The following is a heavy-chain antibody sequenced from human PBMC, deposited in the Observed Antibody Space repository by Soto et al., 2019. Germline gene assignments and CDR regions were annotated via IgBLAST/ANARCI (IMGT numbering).Heavy chain of an antibody. CDR1: GFTFRDFT. CDR3: ARDDLYDSTGYDS. V-gene: IGHV3-21*01. D-gene: IGHD3-22*01. J-gene: IGHJ5*02. CDR2: ISSSGTFK. Sequence: EVHLVESGGGLVKPGGSLRLSCAASGFTFRDFTMNWVRQAPGKGLEWVSSISSSGTFKYYADSLGGRFTISRDNAKNSLYLQLNSRRGEDTAIYYCARDDLYDSTGYDSWGQGTLVTV.